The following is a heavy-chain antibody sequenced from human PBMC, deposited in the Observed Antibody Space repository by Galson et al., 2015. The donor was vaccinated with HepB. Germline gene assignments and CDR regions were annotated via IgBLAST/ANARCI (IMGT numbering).Heavy chain of an antibody. CDR3: AKRGKILEWLPAYDY. D-gene: IGHD3-3*01. CDR2: ISWRSDSI. J-gene: IGHJ4*02. Sequence: SLRLSCAASGFSFEDYAIHWVRHAPGKGLEWVSGISWRSDSIGYADSVKGRFTISRDNAKNTLYLQMNSLRAEDTAVYYCAKRGKILEWLPAYDYWGQGTLVTVSS. V-gene: IGHV3-9*01. CDR1: GFSFEDYA.